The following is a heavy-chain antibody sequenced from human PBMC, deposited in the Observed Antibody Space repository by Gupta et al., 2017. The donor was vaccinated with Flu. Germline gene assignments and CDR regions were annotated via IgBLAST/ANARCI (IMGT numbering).Heavy chain of an antibody. CDR2: INRSGST. J-gene: IGHJ4*02. Sequence: RQPPGKGLEWIEEINRSGSTKYNPSLQSRVTISVDTSKSQFSLILTSVTAADTAVYYCARGTYSSSWSSNFDYWGQGTLVTVSS. V-gene: IGHV4-34*01. D-gene: IGHD6-13*01. CDR3: ARGTYSSSWSSNFDY.